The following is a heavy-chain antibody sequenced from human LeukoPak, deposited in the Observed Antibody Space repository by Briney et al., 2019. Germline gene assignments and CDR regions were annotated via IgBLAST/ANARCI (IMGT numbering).Heavy chain of an antibody. V-gene: IGHV1-69*13. CDR3: ARGSLDYYGYYFDY. J-gene: IGHJ4*02. D-gene: IGHD3-10*01. CDR2: IIPIFGTA. CDR1: GGTFSSYA. Sequence: ASVKVSCKASGGTFSSYAIGRVRQAPGQGLEWMGGIIPIFGTANYAQKFQGRVTITADESTSTAYMELSSLRSEDTAVYYCARGSLDYYGYYFDYWGQGTLVTVSS.